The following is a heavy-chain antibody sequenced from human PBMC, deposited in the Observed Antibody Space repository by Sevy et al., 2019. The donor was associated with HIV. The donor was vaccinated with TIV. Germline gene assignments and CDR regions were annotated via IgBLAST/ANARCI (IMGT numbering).Heavy chain of an antibody. Sequence: VGSLRLSCAASGFTFSSYGMHWVRQAPGKGLEWVAVISYDGSNKYYADSVKGRFTISRDNSKNTLYLQMNSLRAEDTAVYYCATTTTDSSSWYVAFDIWGQGTMVTVSS. V-gene: IGHV3-30*03. CDR2: ISYDGSNK. CDR3: ATTTTDSSSWYVAFDI. J-gene: IGHJ3*02. CDR1: GFTFSSYG. D-gene: IGHD6-13*01.